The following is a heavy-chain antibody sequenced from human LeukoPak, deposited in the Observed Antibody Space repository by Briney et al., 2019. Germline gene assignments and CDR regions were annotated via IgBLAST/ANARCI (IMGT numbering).Heavy chain of an antibody. CDR1: GFTFSSHA. CDR3: AKAFSDYSTIFDS. J-gene: IGHJ4*02. D-gene: IGHD4-17*01. CDR2: TSGGVGTT. V-gene: IGHV3-23*01. Sequence: GESLRLSCAAPGFTFSSHAMSSVRQTPGKGLEWVSGTSGGVGTTNYADSVKGRFSISTDNSTNTLYLQMNSLRADDTAVYYCAKAFSDYSTIFDSWGQGALVTVSS.